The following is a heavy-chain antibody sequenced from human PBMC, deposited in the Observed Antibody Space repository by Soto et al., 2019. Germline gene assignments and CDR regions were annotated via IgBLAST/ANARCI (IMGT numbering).Heavy chain of an antibody. CDR1: GGSISSGDYK. CDR2: IYYSGYN. D-gene: IGHD4-4*01. V-gene: IGHV4-30-4*01. Sequence: QVQLQESGPGLVKPSQTLSLTCTVSGGSISSGDYKWSWIRQPPGKGLEWIGYIYYSGYNYNNPYLKRRVTMSVDTSKHLFSLKLSSVTAADTAVYYYARSDNYVPFEYWGQGTLVTVSS. J-gene: IGHJ4*02. CDR3: ARSDNYVPFEY.